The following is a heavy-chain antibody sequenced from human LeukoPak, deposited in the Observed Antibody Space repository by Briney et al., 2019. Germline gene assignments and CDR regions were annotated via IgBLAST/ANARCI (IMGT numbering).Heavy chain of an antibody. J-gene: IGHJ3*02. CDR3: TTVPGYSYGYPDAFDI. Sequence: GGSLRLSCAASGFTFSNAWMSWVRQAPGKGLEWVGRIKSKTDGGTTDYAAPVKGRFTISRDDSKNTLYLQMNSLKTEDTAVYYCTTVPGYSYGYPDAFDIWGQGTMVTVSS. D-gene: IGHD5-18*01. CDR1: GFTFSNAW. V-gene: IGHV3-15*01. CDR2: IKSKTDGGTT.